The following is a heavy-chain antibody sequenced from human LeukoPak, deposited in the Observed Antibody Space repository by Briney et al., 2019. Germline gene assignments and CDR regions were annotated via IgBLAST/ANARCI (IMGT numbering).Heavy chain of an antibody. D-gene: IGHD3-22*01. CDR2: VNPNSGGT. CDR1: GYTFTGYY. J-gene: IGHJ4*02. V-gene: IGHV1-2*02. CDR3: ARVVAYYYDSSGYLDY. Sequence: ASVNVSCKASGYTFTGYYMHWVRQAPGQGLEWMGWVNPNSGGTNYAQKFQGRVTMTRDTSISTAYMELSRLRSDDTAVYYCARVVAYYYDSSGYLDYWGQGTLVTVSS.